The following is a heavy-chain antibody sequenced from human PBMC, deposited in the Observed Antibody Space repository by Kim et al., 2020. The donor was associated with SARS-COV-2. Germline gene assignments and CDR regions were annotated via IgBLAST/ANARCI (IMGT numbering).Heavy chain of an antibody. CDR3: AKARITMIVVVITNQGKSYYFDY. J-gene: IGHJ4*02. V-gene: IGHV3-23*01. CDR1: GFTFSSYA. CDR2: ISGSGGST. D-gene: IGHD3-22*01. Sequence: GGSLRLSCAASGFTFSSYAMSWVRQAPGKGLEWVSAISGSGGSTYYADSVKGRFTISRDNSKNTLSLQMNSLRAEDTAVYYCAKARITMIVVVITNQGKSYYFDYWGQGTLVTVSS.